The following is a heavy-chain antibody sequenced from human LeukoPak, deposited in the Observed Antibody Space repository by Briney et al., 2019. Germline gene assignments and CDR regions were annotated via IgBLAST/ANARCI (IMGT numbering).Heavy chain of an antibody. CDR2: ISAYNGNT. CDR3: ARGRYSSSWSYFQH. D-gene: IGHD6-13*01. Sequence: ATVKVSCKASGYTFTSYGISWVRQAPGQGLEWMGWISAYNGNTNYAQKLQGRVTMTTDTSTSTAYMELRSLRSDDTAVYYCARGRYSSSWSYFQHWGQGTLVTVSS. V-gene: IGHV1-18*01. J-gene: IGHJ1*01. CDR1: GYTFTSYG.